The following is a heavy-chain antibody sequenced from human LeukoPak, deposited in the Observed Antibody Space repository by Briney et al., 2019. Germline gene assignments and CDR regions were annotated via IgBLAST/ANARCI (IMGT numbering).Heavy chain of an antibody. CDR2: IHSNGNT. D-gene: IGHD2-15*01. Sequence: SETLFLTCTVSGGSINDYYWTWSRQTPGKRLEWLGYIHSNGNTSYSPSLKRRVIMSVDTSKNHCSLRLSSVTTADTAVYYCARGVPYFDPSGDIYIDAFDIWGQGTMVTVSS. J-gene: IGHJ3*02. CDR1: GGSINDYY. CDR3: ARGVPYFDPSGDIYIDAFDI. V-gene: IGHV4-59*01.